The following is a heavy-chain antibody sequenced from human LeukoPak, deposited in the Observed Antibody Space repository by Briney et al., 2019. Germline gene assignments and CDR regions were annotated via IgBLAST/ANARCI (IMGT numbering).Heavy chain of an antibody. CDR3: ARDYYDSSGIFDY. Sequence: PSETLSLTCTVSGGSISSGGYYWSWIRQPPGKGLEWIGYIYHSGSTYYNPSLKSRVTISVDRSKNQFSLKLSSVTAADTAVYYCARDYYDSSGIFDYWGQGTLVTVSS. CDR2: IYHSGST. V-gene: IGHV4-30-2*01. J-gene: IGHJ4*02. D-gene: IGHD3-22*01. CDR1: GGSISSGGYY.